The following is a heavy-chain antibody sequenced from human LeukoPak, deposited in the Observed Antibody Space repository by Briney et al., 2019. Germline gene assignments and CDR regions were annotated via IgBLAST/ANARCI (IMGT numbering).Heavy chain of an antibody. CDR3: ARVKVYYDSSGYYYVNAFDI. CDR2: INPNSGGT. Sequence: ASVKVSCKASGYTFTGYYMHWVRQAPGQGLEWMGRINPNSGGTNYAQKFQGRVTMTRDTSIGTAYMELSRLRSDDTAVYYCARVKVYYDSSGYYYVNAFDIWGQGTMVTVSS. CDR1: GYTFTGYY. D-gene: IGHD3-22*01. V-gene: IGHV1-2*06. J-gene: IGHJ3*02.